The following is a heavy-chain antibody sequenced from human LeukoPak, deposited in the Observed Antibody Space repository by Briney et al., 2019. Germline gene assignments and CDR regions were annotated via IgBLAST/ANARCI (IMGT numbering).Heavy chain of an antibody. CDR3: ARGYCSGGSGPLDY. Sequence: PSETLSLTCTVSGYSISSGYYWGWIRQPPGKGLEWIGSIYHSGSTYYNPSLKSRVTISVDTSKTQFSLKLSSVTAADTAVYYCARGYCSGGSGPLDYWGQGTLVTVSS. CDR1: GYSISSGYY. V-gene: IGHV4-38-2*02. CDR2: IYHSGST. D-gene: IGHD2-15*01. J-gene: IGHJ4*02.